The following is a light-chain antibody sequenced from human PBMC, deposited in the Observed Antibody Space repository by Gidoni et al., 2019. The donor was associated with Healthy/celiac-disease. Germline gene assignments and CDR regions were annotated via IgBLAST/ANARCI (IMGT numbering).Light chain of an antibody. CDR1: HISDTF. J-gene: IGKJ2*01. CDR3: QQSYTTPPT. V-gene: IGKV1-39*01. CDR2: PPS. Sequence: DIQMTKSPPSLAASVGDRVTITCRASHISDTFLNWYQHTSGKAPRLLVYPPSSFQSEVPSRFSGTGSGTDFTPTISSLQPEYVATYYCQQSYTTPPTFGQGTKLEIK.